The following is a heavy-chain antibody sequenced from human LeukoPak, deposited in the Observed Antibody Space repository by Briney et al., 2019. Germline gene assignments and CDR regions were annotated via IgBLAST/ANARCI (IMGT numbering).Heavy chain of an antibody. CDR1: GYTFTSYG. Sequence: ASVKVSCKASGYTFTSYGISRVRQAPGQGLEWMGWISAYNGNTNYAQKLQGRVTMTTDTSTSTAYMELRSLRSDDTAVYYCARDNRVVAATRIDYWGQGTLVTVSS. J-gene: IGHJ4*02. CDR3: ARDNRVVAATRIDY. V-gene: IGHV1-18*01. CDR2: ISAYNGNT. D-gene: IGHD2-15*01.